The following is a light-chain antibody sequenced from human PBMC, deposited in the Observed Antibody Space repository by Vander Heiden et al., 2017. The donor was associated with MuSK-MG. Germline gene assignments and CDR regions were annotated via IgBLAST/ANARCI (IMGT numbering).Light chain of an antibody. V-gene: IGKV1-39*01. CDR1: QSISSY. J-gene: IGKJ2*01. CDR2: AAS. CDR3: QLSDSNPPST. Sequence: DIQMTQSPSSLSASVGDRVTITCRASQSISSYLNLYQQKPGKAPKLLIYAASSFQSWVPSRFSGSGSGTDFTLTISSLQPEDFAAYYCQLSDSNPPSTFGQGTKLEIK.